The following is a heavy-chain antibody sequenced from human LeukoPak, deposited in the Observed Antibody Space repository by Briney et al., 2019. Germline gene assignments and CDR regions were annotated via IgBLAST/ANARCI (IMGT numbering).Heavy chain of an antibody. Sequence: GGSLRLSCAASGFTFCNYAMTWVRQAPGKGVEYVTSTSGSGGSSYYAASVQGRFTISRDNSRNTLYLQMNNLRIDDTAVYYCARGPRVPSPTYYFEFWGQGVLVTVSS. CDR2: TSGSGGSS. CDR3: ARGPRVPSPTYYFEF. J-gene: IGHJ4*02. V-gene: IGHV3-23*01. CDR1: GFTFCNYA. D-gene: IGHD2-2*01.